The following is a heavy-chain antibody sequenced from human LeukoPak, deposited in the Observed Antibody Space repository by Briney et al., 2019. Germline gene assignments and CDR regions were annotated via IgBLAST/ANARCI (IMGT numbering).Heavy chain of an antibody. CDR3: ARVASSNRAVFFDY. J-gene: IGHJ4*02. D-gene: IGHD6-13*01. Sequence: SETLSLTCTVSGGSISSNYLSWIRQPPGKGLEWVGYIYYSGSTNYNPSLKSRVTISVDTSKNQFSLKLSSVTAADTAVYYCARVASSNRAVFFDYWGQGTLVTVSS. CDR1: GGSISSNY. CDR2: IYYSGST. V-gene: IGHV4-59*01.